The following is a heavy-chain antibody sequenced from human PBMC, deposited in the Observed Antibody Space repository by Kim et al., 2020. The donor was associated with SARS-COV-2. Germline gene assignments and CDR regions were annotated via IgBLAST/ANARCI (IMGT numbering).Heavy chain of an antibody. Sequence: GGSLRLSCAASGFTFNKYAMSWVRQAPGKGLEWVSAISGSGGSTYYADSVKGRFTISRDSSKNTLYLQMNSLRAEDTAVYYCAKDNPYYYDSSGYYPFDYWGQGTLVTVSS. J-gene: IGHJ4*02. CDR1: GFTFNKYA. CDR2: ISGSGGST. CDR3: AKDNPYYYDSSGYYPFDY. D-gene: IGHD3-22*01. V-gene: IGHV3-23*01.